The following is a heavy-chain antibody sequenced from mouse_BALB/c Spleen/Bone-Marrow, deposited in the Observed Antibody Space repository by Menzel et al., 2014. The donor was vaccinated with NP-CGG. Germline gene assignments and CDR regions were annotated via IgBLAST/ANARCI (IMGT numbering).Heavy chain of an antibody. V-gene: IGHV5-6-4*01. CDR2: ISSGGSYT. D-gene: IGHD2-3*01. CDR1: GFTFSSYT. Sequence: EVQRVESGGGLVKPGGSLKLSCAASGFTFSSYTMSWVRQTPEKRLEWVATISSGGSYTYYPDSVKGRSTISRDNAKNTLYLQMSSLKSEDTAVYYCTRDLYDGYYYYAMDYWGQGTSVTVSS. CDR3: TRDLYDGYYYYAMDY. J-gene: IGHJ4*01.